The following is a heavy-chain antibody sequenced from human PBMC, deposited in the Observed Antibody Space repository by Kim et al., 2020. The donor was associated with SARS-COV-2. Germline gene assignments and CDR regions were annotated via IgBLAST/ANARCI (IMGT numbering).Heavy chain of an antibody. CDR1: GFTFSSYG. CDR2: ISYDGSNK. J-gene: IGHJ4*02. D-gene: IGHD5-18*01. CDR3: AKYKGYSYGSRYFDY. Sequence: GGSLRLSCAASGFTFSSYGMHWVRQAPGKGLEWVAVISYDGSNKYYADSVKGRFTISRDNSKNTLYLQMNSLRAEDTAVYYCAKYKGYSYGSRYFDYWGQGTLVTVSS. V-gene: IGHV3-30*18.